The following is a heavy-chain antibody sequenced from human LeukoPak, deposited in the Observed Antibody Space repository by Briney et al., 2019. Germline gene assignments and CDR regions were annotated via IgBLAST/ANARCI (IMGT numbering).Heavy chain of an antibody. CDR1: GYTFTSYY. CDR2: INPSGGST. CDR3: ARDLDGYNQAHYYFDY. D-gene: IGHD5-24*01. J-gene: IGHJ4*02. V-gene: IGHV1-46*01. Sequence: ASVKVSCTASGYTFTSYYMHWVRQAPGQGLEWMGLINPSGGSTSYAQKFQGRVTMTRDTSTSTVYMELSSLRSEDTAVYYCARDLDGYNQAHYYFDYWGQGTLVTVSS.